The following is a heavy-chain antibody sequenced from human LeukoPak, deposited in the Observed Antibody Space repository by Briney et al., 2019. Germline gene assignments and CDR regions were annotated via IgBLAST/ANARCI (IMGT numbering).Heavy chain of an antibody. CDR3: ARRPISGSGLDY. CDR2: ISAYNGNT. Sequence: ASVKVSCKASGGTFSSYAISWVRQAPGQGLEWMGWISAYNGNTNYAQKLQGRVTMTTDTSTSTAYMELRSLRSDDTAVYYCARRPISGSGLDYWGQGTLVTVSS. D-gene: IGHD2-15*01. V-gene: IGHV1-18*01. CDR1: GGTFSSYA. J-gene: IGHJ4*02.